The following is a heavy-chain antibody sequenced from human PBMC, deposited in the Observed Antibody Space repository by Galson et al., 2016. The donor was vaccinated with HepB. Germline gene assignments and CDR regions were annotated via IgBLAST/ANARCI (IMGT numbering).Heavy chain of an antibody. V-gene: IGHV3-9*01. J-gene: IGHJ6*04. CDR1: GFRFDDYA. CDR3: VKEGVPAGHYGLDV. Sequence: SLRLSCAASGFRFDDYAMHWVRQVPGKGLEWVSGISWNSASIAYADSGKGRFTISRDNAKNSLYLQMNSVRPEDTALYFCVKEGVPAGHYGLDVWGKGTTVTVSS. D-gene: IGHD2-2*01. CDR2: ISWNSASI.